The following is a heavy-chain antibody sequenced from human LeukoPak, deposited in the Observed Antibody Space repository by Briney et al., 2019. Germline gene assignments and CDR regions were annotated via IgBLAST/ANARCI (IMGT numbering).Heavy chain of an antibody. CDR2: IYHSGST. CDR3: AREQLVPLRYFDY. V-gene: IGHV4-30-2*01. CDR1: GGSISSGGYY. D-gene: IGHD6-6*01. Sequence: SETLSLTCTVSGGSISSGGYYWSWIRQPPGKGLEWIGYIYHSGSTYYNPSLKSRVTISVDRSKNQFSLKLSSVTAADTAVYYCAREQLVPLRYFDYWGQGTLVTVSS. J-gene: IGHJ4*02.